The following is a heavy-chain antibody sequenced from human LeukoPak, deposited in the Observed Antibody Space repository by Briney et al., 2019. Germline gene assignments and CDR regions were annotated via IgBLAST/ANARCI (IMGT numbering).Heavy chain of an antibody. V-gene: IGHV3-23*01. D-gene: IGHD3-10*01. CDR2: ISGSGGSK. J-gene: IGHJ6*03. CDR3: AKDDQLLWFGEPHRTPYYMDV. CDR1: GFTFSSYA. Sequence: PGGSLRLSCAASGFTFSSYAMSWVRQAPGKGLEWVSAISGSGGSKYYADSVKGRFTISRDNSKNTLYLQMNSLRAEDTAVYYCAKDDQLLWFGEPHRTPYYMDVWGKGTTVTISS.